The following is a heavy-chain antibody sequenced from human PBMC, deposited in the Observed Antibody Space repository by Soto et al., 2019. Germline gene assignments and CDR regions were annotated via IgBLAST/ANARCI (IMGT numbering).Heavy chain of an antibody. D-gene: IGHD3-16*02. CDR1: GYTFTSYD. Sequence: ASVKVSCTASGYTFTSYDINWVRQATGQGLEWMGWMNPNSGNTGYAQKFQGRVTMTRNTSISTAYMELSSLRSEDTAVYYCARGPGYDYIWGSYRYGDAFDIWGQGTMVTVSS. CDR3: ARGPGYDYIWGSYRYGDAFDI. CDR2: MNPNSGNT. J-gene: IGHJ3*02. V-gene: IGHV1-8*01.